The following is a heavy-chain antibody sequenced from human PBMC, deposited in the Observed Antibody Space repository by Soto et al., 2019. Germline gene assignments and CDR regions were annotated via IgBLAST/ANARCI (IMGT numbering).Heavy chain of an antibody. Sequence: SETLSLTCTVSGGSVSSGSYYWSWIRQPPGKGLEWIGYIYYNGSTNYNPSLKSRVTISVDTSKNQFSLKLSSVTAADTAVYYCARFPFREFDYWGQGTLVTVSS. CDR1: GGSVSSGSYY. D-gene: IGHD3-10*01. CDR2: IYYNGST. J-gene: IGHJ4*02. CDR3: ARFPFREFDY. V-gene: IGHV4-61*01.